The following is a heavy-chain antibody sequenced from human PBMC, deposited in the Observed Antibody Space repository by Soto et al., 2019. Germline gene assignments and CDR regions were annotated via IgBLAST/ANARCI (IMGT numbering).Heavy chain of an antibody. CDR3: ANSYLRFFFDGRGYGSIDY. V-gene: IGHV4-30-4*01. Sequence: PSETLSLTCTVSGGSVSSGDHYWSWIRQPPGKGPEWIGYINYRGSTDYNPSLNSRVTISLDTSKNQFSLKLNSVTAADTAVYFCANSYLRFFFDGRGYGSIDYWGQGTQVTVSS. CDR2: INYRGST. D-gene: IGHD3-22*01. CDR1: GGSVSSGDHY. J-gene: IGHJ4*02.